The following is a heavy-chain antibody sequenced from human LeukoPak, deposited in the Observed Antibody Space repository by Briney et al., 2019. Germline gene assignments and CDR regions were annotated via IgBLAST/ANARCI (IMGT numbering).Heavy chain of an antibody. Sequence: GGSLRLSCAASGFTFSSYSMNWVRQAPGKGLEWVSSISSSSSYIYYADSVKGRFTISRDNAKNSLYLQMNSLRAEDTAVYYCAKDSGNELLREPTPPDYWGQGTLVTVSS. CDR2: ISSSSSYI. CDR1: GFTFSSYS. D-gene: IGHD1-26*01. J-gene: IGHJ4*02. CDR3: AKDSGNELLREPTPPDY. V-gene: IGHV3-21*01.